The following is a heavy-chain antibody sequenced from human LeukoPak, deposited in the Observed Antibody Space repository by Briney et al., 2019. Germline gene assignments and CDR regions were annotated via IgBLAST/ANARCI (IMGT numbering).Heavy chain of an antibody. Sequence: PSETLSLTCTVSGDSISTYYWSWIRQPPGKGLEWIGYIYYRVTSDYNPSLKSRVTMSVDMSTRQISLKLSSVTAADTAVYYCARDDCGGDYLRLRNWFDPWGQGTLVTVSS. CDR3: ARDDCGGDYLRLRNWFDP. CDR1: GDSISTYY. J-gene: IGHJ5*02. CDR2: IYYRVTS. V-gene: IGHV4-59*01. D-gene: IGHD2-21*02.